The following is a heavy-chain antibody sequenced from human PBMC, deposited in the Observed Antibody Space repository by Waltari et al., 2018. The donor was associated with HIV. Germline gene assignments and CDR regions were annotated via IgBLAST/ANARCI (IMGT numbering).Heavy chain of an antibody. CDR1: GGTFSSYA. J-gene: IGHJ4*02. Sequence: QVQLVQSGAEVKKPGSSVKVSCKASGGTFSSYAISWVRQAPGQGLEWMGGIIPIFGTATYAQKFQGRVTITADESKSTAYMELSSLRSEDTAVYYCARDEGKLARKWELYHYWGQGTLVTVSS. CDR2: IIPIFGTA. D-gene: IGHD1-26*01. V-gene: IGHV1-69*13. CDR3: ARDEGKLARKWELYHY.